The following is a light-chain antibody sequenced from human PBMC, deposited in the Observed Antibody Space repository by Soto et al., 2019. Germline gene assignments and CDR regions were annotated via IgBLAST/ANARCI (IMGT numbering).Light chain of an antibody. CDR3: GTWDSSLSGYD. CDR1: TSKIGDNY. CDR2: END. J-gene: IGLJ1*01. Sequence: QSVLTQPPSVSAAPGQKVTISCSGSTSKIGDNYVSWFQQLPGTAPKLLIYENDKRPSGIPDRFSDSTSGTSATLGITGLQTGDEADYYCGTWDSSLSGYDFATGTEVTVL. V-gene: IGLV1-51*02.